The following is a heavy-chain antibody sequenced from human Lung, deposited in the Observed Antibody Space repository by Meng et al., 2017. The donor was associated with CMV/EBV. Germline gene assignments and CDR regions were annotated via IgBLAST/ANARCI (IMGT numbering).Heavy chain of an antibody. CDR1: GGSITSDGYH. Sequence: CIVSGGSITSDGYHWTCIRQPPGKGLEWLGYIYNGGTIDYRPSLKSRLTLSFDASKTQFSLKLTSVTAADTAVYFCARDASGSGSFLTWGQGILVTVSS. V-gene: IGHV4-30-4*08. CDR2: IYNGGTI. J-gene: IGHJ4*02. D-gene: IGHD3-10*01. CDR3: ARDASGSGSFLT.